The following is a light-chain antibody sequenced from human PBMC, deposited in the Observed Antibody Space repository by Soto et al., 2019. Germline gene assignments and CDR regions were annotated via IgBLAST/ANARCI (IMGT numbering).Light chain of an antibody. J-gene: IGKJ4*01. V-gene: IGKV3-11*01. Sequence: EIVLTQSPATLSLSPGERATLSCRASQSVSSYLACYQQKPGQAPRLPIYDASNRATGIPARFSGSGSGTDFTLTISSVEPEDFAVYYCQERSNWPQLTFGGGTKVEIK. CDR3: QERSNWPQLT. CDR2: DAS. CDR1: QSVSSY.